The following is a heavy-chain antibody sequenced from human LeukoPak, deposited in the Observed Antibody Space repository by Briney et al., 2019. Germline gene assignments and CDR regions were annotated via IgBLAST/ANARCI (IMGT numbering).Heavy chain of an antibody. CDR1: GYSISNGHY. D-gene: IGHD6-13*01. CDR3: ARGRVFGDSSWYSDFDY. Sequence: SEPLSLTCSVSGYSISNGHYWGWIRQPPGKGLEWIGSVYGSGSTYYNTSLKSRVTISVDTSKNQFSLKLSSVTAADTAVYYCARGRVFGDSSWYSDFDYWGQGTLVTVSS. J-gene: IGHJ4*02. V-gene: IGHV4-38-2*02. CDR2: VYGSGST.